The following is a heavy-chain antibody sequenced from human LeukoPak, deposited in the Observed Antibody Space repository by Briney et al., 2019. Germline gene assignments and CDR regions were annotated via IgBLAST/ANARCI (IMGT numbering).Heavy chain of an antibody. CDR3: VRQYSYDSSGYYPWDY. V-gene: IGHV3-23*01. CDR2: ISYSGANS. CDR1: GFTFSGSA. Sequence: GGSLRLSCAASGFTFSGSAMSWVRQAPGGGVEWVSLISYSGANSYYTDSVRGRFTISRDNSKDTLFLQMNSLRAEDTAMYYCVRQYSYDSSGYYPWDYWGQGTLVTVSS. D-gene: IGHD3-22*01. J-gene: IGHJ4*02.